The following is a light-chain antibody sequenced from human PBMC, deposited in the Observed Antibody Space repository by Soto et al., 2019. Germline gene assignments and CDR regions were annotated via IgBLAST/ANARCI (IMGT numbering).Light chain of an antibody. V-gene: IGKV3-20*01. CDR1: QTISSNN. CDR2: GTS. J-gene: IGKJ1*01. Sequence: EIVLTQSPGTLSVSPGERATLSCRASQTISSNNLAWYQQKPGQAPSLLIYGTSSRATGIPDRFSGSGSGTDLTLTISRLEPEDSAIYYCQQYGSWTFGQGTQVEIK. CDR3: QQYGSWT.